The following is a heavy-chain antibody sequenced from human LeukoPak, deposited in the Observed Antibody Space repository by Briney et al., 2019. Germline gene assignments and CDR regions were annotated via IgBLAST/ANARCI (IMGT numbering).Heavy chain of an antibody. CDR2: INAGNGNT. Sequence: ASVKVSCKASGYTFTGYAMHWVRQAPGQRLEWMGWINAGNGNTKYSQKFQGRVTITRDTSASTAYMELSSLRSEDTAVYYCARVTGGSGWYWDWFDPWGQGTLVTVSS. D-gene: IGHD6-19*01. V-gene: IGHV1-3*01. J-gene: IGHJ5*02. CDR3: ARVTGGSGWYWDWFDP. CDR1: GYTFTGYA.